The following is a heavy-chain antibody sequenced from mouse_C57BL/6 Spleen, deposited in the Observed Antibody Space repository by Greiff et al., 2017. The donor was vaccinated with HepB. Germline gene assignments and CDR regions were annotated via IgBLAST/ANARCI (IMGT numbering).Heavy chain of an antibody. CDR3: ARITGFSMDY. J-gene: IGHJ4*01. CDR1: GFTFSDYG. Sequence: EVKVVESGGGLVKPGGSLKLSCAASGFTFSDYGMHWVRQAPEKGLEWVAYISSGSSTIYYADTVKGRFTISRDNAKNTLFLQTTSLRSEDTAMYYCARITGFSMDYWGQGTSVTVSS. V-gene: IGHV5-17*01. D-gene: IGHD4-1*01. CDR2: ISSGSSTI.